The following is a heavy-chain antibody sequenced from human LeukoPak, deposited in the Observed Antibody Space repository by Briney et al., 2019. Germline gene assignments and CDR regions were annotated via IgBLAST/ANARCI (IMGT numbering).Heavy chain of an antibody. CDR1: GFTFRTYW. CDR3: ARVCDSGNCNLGVRGDY. J-gene: IGHJ4*02. D-gene: IGHD3-16*01. Sequence: GGSLRLSCMASGFTFRTYWMTWVRQAPGKGLEWVANIKPDGSEKYYVDSVRSRFTLSRDNAQNSMYLQMNNLRVEDTAVYYCARVCDSGNCNLGVRGDYWGQGTLVTVSS. CDR2: IKPDGSEK. V-gene: IGHV3-7*01.